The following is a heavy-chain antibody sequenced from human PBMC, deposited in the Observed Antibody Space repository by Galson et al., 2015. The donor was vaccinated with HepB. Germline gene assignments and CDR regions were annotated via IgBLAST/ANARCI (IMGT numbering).Heavy chain of an antibody. CDR1: GGTFSSYA. J-gene: IGHJ6*03. CDR3: ASRNGYCSSTSCYSLYYYYMDV. Sequence: SVKVSCKASGGTFSSYAISWVRQAPGQGLEWMGGIIPIFGTANYAQKFQGRVTITADESTSTAYMELSSLRSEDTAVYYCASRNGYCSSTSCYSLYYYYMDVWGKGTTVTVSS. V-gene: IGHV1-69*13. CDR2: IIPIFGTA. D-gene: IGHD2-2*02.